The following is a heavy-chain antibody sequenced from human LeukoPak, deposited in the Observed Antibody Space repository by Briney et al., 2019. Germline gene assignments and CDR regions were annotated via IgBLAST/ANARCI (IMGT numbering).Heavy chain of an antibody. D-gene: IGHD3-10*02. CDR2: ISTSGNTT. CDR1: GFTFSSYA. V-gene: IGHV3-23*01. CDR3: AKRDGYV. J-gene: IGHJ4*02. Sequence: GGSLRLSCAASGFTFSSYAMTWVRQAPGKGLEWVSTISTSGNTTYYADSVKGQFTISRDNSKNTLCLQMNSLRAEDTAVYYCAKRDGYVWGQGTLVTVSS.